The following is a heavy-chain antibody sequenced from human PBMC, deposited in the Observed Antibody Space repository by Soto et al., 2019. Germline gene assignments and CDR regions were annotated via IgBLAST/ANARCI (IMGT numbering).Heavy chain of an antibody. D-gene: IGHD6-13*01. CDR1: GYTFTSYA. Sequence: EASVKVSCKASGYTFTSYAMHWVRQAPGQGLEWMGWISAYNGNTNYAQKLQGRVTMTTDTSTSTAYMELRSLRSDDTAVYYCARVPVSSSWDRQPRGLVDYWGQGTLVTVSS. V-gene: IGHV1-18*01. CDR3: ARVPVSSSWDRQPRGLVDY. CDR2: ISAYNGNT. J-gene: IGHJ4*02.